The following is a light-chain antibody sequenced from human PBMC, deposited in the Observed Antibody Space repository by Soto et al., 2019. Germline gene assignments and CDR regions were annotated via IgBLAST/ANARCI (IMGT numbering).Light chain of an antibody. CDR1: QGINRW. Sequence: DIQMTQSPSSVSASVGDRVTITCRASQGINRWLAWYQQKLGKAPKLLIFDASSLQSGVPSRFSGSGSGTDFTLTISSLQPEDFATYYWQQANSLPLTFGGGTKVEIK. J-gene: IGKJ4*01. V-gene: IGKV1D-12*01. CDR3: QQANSLPLT. CDR2: DAS.